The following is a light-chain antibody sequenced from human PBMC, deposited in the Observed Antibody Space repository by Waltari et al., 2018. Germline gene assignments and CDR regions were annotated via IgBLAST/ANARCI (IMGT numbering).Light chain of an antibody. CDR2: AAS. CDR3: QQSYNNPRA. CDR1: QSINNY. V-gene: IGKV1-39*01. J-gene: IGKJ1*01. Sequence: DLQMTQSPSSLSASVGNRVAITCQASQSINNYVNWYQQKPGKAPKLLIYAASTLQSGVPSRFSGGGSGTDFTLTISSLQPEDFATYYCQQSYNNPRAFGQGTKVEIK.